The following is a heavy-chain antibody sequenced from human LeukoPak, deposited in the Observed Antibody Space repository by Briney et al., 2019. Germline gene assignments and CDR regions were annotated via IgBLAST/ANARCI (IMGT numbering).Heavy chain of an antibody. CDR3: ARDQYDTWSRRGNFDS. CDR1: GFTFSSYW. D-gene: IGHD3-3*01. CDR2: IKSDGSGT. J-gene: IGHJ4*02. V-gene: IGHV3-74*01. Sequence: GGSLRLSCAASGFTFSSYWMHWVRQAPGKGLVWVSRIKSDGSGTSYVDSVKGRFTISRDNTKNSLYLQMNSLRVEDTAVFYCARDQYDTWSRRGNFDSWGQGTLVIVSS.